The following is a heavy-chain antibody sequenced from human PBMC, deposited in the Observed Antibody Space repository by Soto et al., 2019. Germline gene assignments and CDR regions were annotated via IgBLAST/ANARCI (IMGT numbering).Heavy chain of an antibody. CDR1: GYSFTSYW. V-gene: IGHV5-51*01. CDR3: ARAQEGDMVYYYYGMDV. D-gene: IGHD2-15*01. Sequence: PGESLKISCKGSGYSFTSYWIGWVRQMPGKGLECMGIIYPGDSDTRYSPSFQGQVTISADKSISTAYLQWSSLKASDTAMYYCARAQEGDMVYYYYGMDVWGQGTTVTVSS. J-gene: IGHJ6*02. CDR2: IYPGDSDT.